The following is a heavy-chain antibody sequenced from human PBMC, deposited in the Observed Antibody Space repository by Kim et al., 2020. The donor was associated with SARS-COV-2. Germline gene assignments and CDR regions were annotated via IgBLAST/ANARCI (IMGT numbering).Heavy chain of an antibody. Sequence: GGSLRLSCAASGFTFSSYGMHWVRQAPGKGLEWVAVIWYDGSNKYYADSVKGRFTISRDNSKNTLYLQMNSLRAGDTAVYYCARVGWPVGYPAGGMDVWGQGTTVTVSS. CDR2: IWYDGSNK. J-gene: IGHJ6*02. CDR1: GFTFSSYG. CDR3: ARVGWPVGYPAGGMDV. V-gene: IGHV3-33*01. D-gene: IGHD1-1*01.